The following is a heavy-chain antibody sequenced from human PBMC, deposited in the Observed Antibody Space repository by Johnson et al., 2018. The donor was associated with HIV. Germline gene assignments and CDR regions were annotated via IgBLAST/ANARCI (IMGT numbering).Heavy chain of an antibody. CDR3: AREWELLGSAFDI. D-gene: IGHD1-26*01. CDR2: IKQDGSEK. J-gene: IGHJ3*02. V-gene: IGHV3-7*05. Sequence: MQLVESGGGLVQPGGSLRLSCAASGFTFSSYWMSWVRQAPGKGLEWVANIKQDGSEKYYVDSVKGRFTISRDNAKNSLYLQMNSLRVEDTATYYCAREWELLGSAFDIWGQGTMVTVSS. CDR1: GFTFSSYW.